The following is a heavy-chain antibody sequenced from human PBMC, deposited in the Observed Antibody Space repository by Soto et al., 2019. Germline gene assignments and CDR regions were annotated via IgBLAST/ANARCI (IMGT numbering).Heavy chain of an antibody. CDR3: ARELHGGSYGMDV. V-gene: IGHV3-13*01. Sequence: EVQLVESGGGLVQPGGSLRLSCAASGFTFSNYDMHWVRQVTGKGLEWVSGITTAGDTYYPGSVKGRFTISREKAKNSLYLQKNSLSAGDTAVYYCARELHGGSYGMDVWGQGTTVTVSS. CDR1: GFTFSNYD. J-gene: IGHJ6*02. CDR2: ITTAGDT.